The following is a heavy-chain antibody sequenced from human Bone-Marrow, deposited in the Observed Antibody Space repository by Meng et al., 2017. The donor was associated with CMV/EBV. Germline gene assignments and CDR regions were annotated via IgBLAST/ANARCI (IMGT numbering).Heavy chain of an antibody. Sequence: GGSLRLSCAASGFTFSSYSMNWVRQAPGKGLEWVSSISSGSSYIYYADSVKGRFTISRDNAKNSLYLQMNSLRAEDTAVYYCARADSSSMFYYYYGMDVWGQGTTVTGSS. CDR1: GFTFSSYS. D-gene: IGHD6-6*01. V-gene: IGHV3-21*01. J-gene: IGHJ6*01. CDR2: ISSGSSYI. CDR3: ARADSSSMFYYYYGMDV.